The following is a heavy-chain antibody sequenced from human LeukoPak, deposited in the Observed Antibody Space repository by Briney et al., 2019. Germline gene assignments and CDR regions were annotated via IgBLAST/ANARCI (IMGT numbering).Heavy chain of an antibody. Sequence: KSSETLSLTCAVYGGSFSVYYWSWIRQPPGKGLEWIGEINHSGCTNYNPSLKSRVTISVDTSKNQFSLKLSSVTAADTAVYYCARLTLRFLEWLFDYWGQGTLVTVSS. D-gene: IGHD3-3*01. CDR3: ARLTLRFLEWLFDY. CDR1: GGSFSVYY. CDR2: INHSGCT. J-gene: IGHJ4*02. V-gene: IGHV4-34*01.